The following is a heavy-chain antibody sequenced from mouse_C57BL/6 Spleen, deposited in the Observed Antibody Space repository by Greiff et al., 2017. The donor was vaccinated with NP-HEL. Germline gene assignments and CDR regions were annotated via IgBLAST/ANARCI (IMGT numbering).Heavy chain of an antibody. J-gene: IGHJ3*01. Sequence: EVQVVESEGGLVQPGSSMKLSCTASGFTFSDYYMAWVRQVPEKGLEWVANINYDGSSTYYLDSLKSRFIISRDNAKNILYLQMSSLKSEDTAKYYCAREGEDDYDAFAYWGQGTLVTVSA. CDR2: INYDGSST. CDR1: GFTFSDYY. V-gene: IGHV5-16*01. D-gene: IGHD2-4*01. CDR3: AREGEDDYDAFAY.